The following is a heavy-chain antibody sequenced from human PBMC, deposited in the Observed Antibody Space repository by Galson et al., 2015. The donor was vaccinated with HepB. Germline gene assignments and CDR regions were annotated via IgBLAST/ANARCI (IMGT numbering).Heavy chain of an antibody. Sequence: SLRLSCAASGFTFSNYAMSWVRQAPGKGLEWVSAISGSGGRTYYADSVKGRFIISRDNSKNTLYLQMDSLRAEDTAVYYCARHSGARDHYFYSAMDVWGQGTTVAVSS. CDR3: ARHSGARDHYFYSAMDV. V-gene: IGHV3-23*01. J-gene: IGHJ6*02. CDR1: GFTFSNYA. CDR2: ISGSGGRT. D-gene: IGHD2-15*01.